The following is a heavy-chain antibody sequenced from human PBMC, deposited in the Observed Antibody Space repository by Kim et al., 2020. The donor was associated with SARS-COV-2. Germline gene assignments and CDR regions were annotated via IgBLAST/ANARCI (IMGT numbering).Heavy chain of an antibody. CDR1: GFTFSSYA. CDR2: ISYDGSNK. Sequence: GGSLRLSCAASGFTFSSYAMHWVRQAPGKGLEWVAVISYDGSNKYYADSVKGRFTISRDNSKNTLYLQMNSLRAEDTAVYDCASAYDILTGYYYYYGMDV. CDR3: ASAYDILTGYYYYYGMDV. V-gene: IGHV3-30-3*01. J-gene: IGHJ6*01. D-gene: IGHD3-9*01.